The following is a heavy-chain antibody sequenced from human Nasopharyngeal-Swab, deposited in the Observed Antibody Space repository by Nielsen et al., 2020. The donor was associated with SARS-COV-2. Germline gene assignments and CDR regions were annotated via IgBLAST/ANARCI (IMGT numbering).Heavy chain of an antibody. V-gene: IGHV4-39*01. CDR2: IYYSGST. J-gene: IGHJ4*02. CDR3: ARLSPEDGDY. Sequence: WIRQPPGKGLEWIGSIYYSGSTYYNPSLKSRVTISVDTSKNQFSLKLSSVTAADTAVYYCARLSPEDGDYWGQGTLVPSPQ. D-gene: IGHD3-10*01.